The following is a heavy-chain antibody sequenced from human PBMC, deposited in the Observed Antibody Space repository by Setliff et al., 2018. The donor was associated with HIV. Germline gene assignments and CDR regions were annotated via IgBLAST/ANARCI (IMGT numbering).Heavy chain of an antibody. V-gene: IGHV4-39*01. CDR3: ARVQVGGYNFYFDY. D-gene: IGHD5-12*01. CDR2: IYYSGST. Sequence: PSETLSLTCSVSGGSVSSTSNYWGWIRQPPGKGLEWIGSIYYSGSTYYNPSLKSRATISVDTSKNQFSLKLSSVTAADTAVYYCARVQVGGYNFYFDYWGQGTLVTVSS. J-gene: IGHJ4*02. CDR1: GGSVSSTSNY.